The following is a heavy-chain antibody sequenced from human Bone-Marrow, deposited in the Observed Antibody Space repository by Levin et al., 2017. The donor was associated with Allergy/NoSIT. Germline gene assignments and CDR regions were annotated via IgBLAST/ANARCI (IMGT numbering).Heavy chain of an antibody. Sequence: KTSETLSLTCTVSGGSISSYYWSWIRQPPGKGLEWIGYIYYSGSTNYNPSLKSRVTISVDTSKNQLSLKLSSVTAADTAVYYCACGYSSPSDYYGMDVWGQGTTVTVSS. V-gene: IGHV4-59*08. CDR2: IYYSGST. CDR3: ACGYSSPSDYYGMDV. CDR1: GGSISSYY. D-gene: IGHD6-13*01. J-gene: IGHJ6*02.